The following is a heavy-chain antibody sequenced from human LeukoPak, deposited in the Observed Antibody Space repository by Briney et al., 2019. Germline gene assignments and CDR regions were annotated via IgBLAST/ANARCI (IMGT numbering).Heavy chain of an antibody. CDR2: MNPNSGNT. J-gene: IGHJ4*02. CDR1: GYTFSSYD. V-gene: IGHV1-8*01. D-gene: IGHD3-22*01. CDR3: ARDVEMYYDSSAYGDY. Sequence: VSVKVSCNTSGYTFSSYDVIWVRLAPGQGREWMGWMNPNSGNTGYAQKLQGRVTMTTDTSTSTAYMELRSLRSDDTAIYYCARDVEMYYDSSAYGDYWGQGTLVTVSS.